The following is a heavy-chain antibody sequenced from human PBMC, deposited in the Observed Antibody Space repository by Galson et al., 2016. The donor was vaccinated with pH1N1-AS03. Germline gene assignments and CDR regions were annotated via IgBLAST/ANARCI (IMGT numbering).Heavy chain of an antibody. CDR2: ISGYDDDT. D-gene: IGHD1-1*01. V-gene: IGHV1-18*04. CDR1: GYTFSTYG. J-gene: IGHJ3*02. CDR3: ARDRGFRTYTFDI. Sequence: SVKVSCKASGYTFSTYGVSWVRQAPGQGLEWMGWISGYDDDTNYAQNVAGRVTMTTDKSTSTVYMELRSLRADDTAVYYCARDRGFRTYTFDIWGQGTWVTVSS.